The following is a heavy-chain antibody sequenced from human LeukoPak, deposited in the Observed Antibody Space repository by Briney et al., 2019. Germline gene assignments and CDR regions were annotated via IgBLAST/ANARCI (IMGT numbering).Heavy chain of an antibody. Sequence: LETLPLTCAVSGGSFSGYYWSWIRQPPGKGLEWIGEINHSGSTNYNPSLKSRVTISVDTSKNQFSLKLSSVTAADMAVYYSGRGQVFTPRITIFGVVIIHWFDPWGQGTLVTVSS. CDR3: GRGQVFTPRITIFGVVIIHWFDP. CDR1: GGSFSGYY. J-gene: IGHJ5*02. V-gene: IGHV4-34*01. CDR2: INHSGST. D-gene: IGHD3-3*01.